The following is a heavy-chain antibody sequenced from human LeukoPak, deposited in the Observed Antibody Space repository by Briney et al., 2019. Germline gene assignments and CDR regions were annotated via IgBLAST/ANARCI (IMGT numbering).Heavy chain of an antibody. V-gene: IGHV4-4*07. CDR3: ARESQLWAAIDY. D-gene: IGHD5-18*01. CDR2: IYTSGST. J-gene: IGHJ4*02. Sequence: PSETLSLTCTVSGGSISSYYWSWIRQPAGKGLEWTGRIYTSGSTNYNPSLKSRVTMSVDTSKNQFSLKLSSVTAADTAVYYCARESQLWAAIDYWGQETLVTVSS. CDR1: GGSISSYY.